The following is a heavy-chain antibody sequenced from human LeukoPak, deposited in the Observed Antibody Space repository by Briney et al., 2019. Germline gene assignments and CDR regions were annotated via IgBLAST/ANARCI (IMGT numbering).Heavy chain of an antibody. V-gene: IGHV3-15*01. Sequence: GGSLRLSCVASGFTFSTAWMSWLRQAPGKGLEWVGRIKSNSDGGTTDYAASVKGRFTISRDDSKNTLYLQMNSPKTEDTAVYYCLWWNYWGQGTLVTVSS. CDR1: GFTFSTAW. J-gene: IGHJ4*02. CDR3: LWWNY. D-gene: IGHD2-21*01. CDR2: IKSNSDGGTT.